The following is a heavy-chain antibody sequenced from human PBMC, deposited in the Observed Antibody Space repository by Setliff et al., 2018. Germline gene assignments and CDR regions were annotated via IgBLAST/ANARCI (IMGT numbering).Heavy chain of an antibody. D-gene: IGHD3-22*01. Sequence: LRLSCAASGFTVSSNYMSWVRQAPGKGLEWVSVIYSGGSTYYADSVKGRFTISRDNSKNTLYLQMNSLRAEDTAVYYCASTAHYDSSGYPRNLYYYGMDVWGQGTTVTVSS. CDR3: ASTAHYDSSGYPRNLYYYGMDV. V-gene: IGHV3-66*01. J-gene: IGHJ6*02. CDR2: IYSGGST. CDR1: GFTVSSNY.